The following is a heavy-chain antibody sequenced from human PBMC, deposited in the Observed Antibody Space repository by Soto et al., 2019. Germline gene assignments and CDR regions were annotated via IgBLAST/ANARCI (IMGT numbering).Heavy chain of an antibody. J-gene: IGHJ6*02. CDR2: IGGAGNDI. V-gene: IGHV3-23*01. CDR1: GFAFSNFH. D-gene: IGHD1-26*01. CDR3: AKRFSDAWEAGMDV. Sequence: EMQVLESGGGLVQPGGSLRLSCAASGFAFSNFHMNWVRQAPGKGLQWVATIGGAGNDIHYADSVEGRFTVSRDNSKNTLHLPMDGLRDDDTAIYYCAKRFSDAWEAGMDVWGQGTTVTVSS.